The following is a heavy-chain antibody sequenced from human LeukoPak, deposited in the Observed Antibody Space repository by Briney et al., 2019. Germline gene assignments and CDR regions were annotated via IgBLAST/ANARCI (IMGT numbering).Heavy chain of an antibody. CDR1: GYTFTSYG. Sequence: ASVKVSCKAAGYTFTSYGVSWVRQAPGQGLEWMGGISGYNGSTNYAQKDQGRVSMTTDRSTSTAYLELRSLRSDDTAGYYCARDWLHGIAAAGTRVGFDPWGQGTLVTVS. CDR2: ISGYNGST. CDR3: ARDWLHGIAAAGTRVGFDP. V-gene: IGHV1-18*01. J-gene: IGHJ5*01. D-gene: IGHD6-13*01.